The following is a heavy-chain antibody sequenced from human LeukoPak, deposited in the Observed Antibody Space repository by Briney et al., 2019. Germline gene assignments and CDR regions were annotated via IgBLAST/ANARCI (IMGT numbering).Heavy chain of an antibody. CDR1: GGSFSGYS. J-gene: IGHJ5*02. CDR2: INESGIT. D-gene: IGHD3-3*01. Sequence: SETLSLTCDVFGGSFSGYSWSWIRQPPGSGLEWIGDINESGITRFKPSPKSRVAMSVDTSKNEISLTLTSVTAADTAVYFCARHLPFWSGYGWPPDGWFHPWGQGVLVAVSS. V-gene: IGHV4-34*01. CDR3: ARHLPFWSGYGWPPDGWFHP.